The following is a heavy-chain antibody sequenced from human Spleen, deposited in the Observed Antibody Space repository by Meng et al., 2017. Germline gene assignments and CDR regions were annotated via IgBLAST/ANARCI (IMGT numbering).Heavy chain of an antibody. CDR3: ARGVGSGLYFYYFDY. CDR2: IQSGGRT. J-gene: IGHJ4*02. V-gene: IGHV3-66*02. Sequence: GESLKISCAASGFTVSSNEMRWVRQPPGKGLEWVSLIQSGGRTYYADSVRGRFTISRDSSKNTLSLQMNSVRAEDTAVYFCARGVGSGLYFYYFDYWGQGTVVTVSS. CDR1: GFTVSSNE. D-gene: IGHD6-19*01.